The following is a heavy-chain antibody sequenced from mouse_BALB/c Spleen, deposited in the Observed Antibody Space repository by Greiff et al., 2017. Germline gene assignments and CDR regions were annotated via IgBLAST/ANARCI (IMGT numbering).Heavy chain of an antibody. V-gene: IGHV1S56*01. CDR3: ARGDYYYYFDY. Sequence: VQLQQSGPELVKPGASVRISCKASGYTFTSYYIHWVKQRPGQGLEWIGWIYPGNVNTKYNEKFKGKATLTADKSSSTAYMQLSSLTSEDSAVYFCARGDYYYYFDYWGQGTTLTVSS. CDR2: IYPGNVNT. J-gene: IGHJ2*01. CDR1: GYTFTSYY. D-gene: IGHD2-1*01.